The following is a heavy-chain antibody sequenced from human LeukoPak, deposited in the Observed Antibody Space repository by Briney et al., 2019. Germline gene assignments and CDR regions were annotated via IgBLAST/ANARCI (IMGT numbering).Heavy chain of an antibody. V-gene: IGHV4-38-2*02. D-gene: IGHD3-10*01. CDR1: GYSISSGYY. Sequence: SETLSLTCAVSGYSISSGYYWGWIRQPPGKGLEYIGNIYHSGSTYYNPSLKSRVTISVDTSKNQFSLKLSSVTAADTAVYYCAREGSSMVRGGIIPSWFDPWGQGTLVTVSS. CDR3: AREGSSMVRGGIIPSWFDP. J-gene: IGHJ5*02. CDR2: IYHSGST.